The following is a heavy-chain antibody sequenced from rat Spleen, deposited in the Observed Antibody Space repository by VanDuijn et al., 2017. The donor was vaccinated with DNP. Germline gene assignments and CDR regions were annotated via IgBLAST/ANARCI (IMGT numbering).Heavy chain of an antibody. CDR3: ARLTLH. J-gene: IGHJ3*01. V-gene: IGHV2-32*01. Sequence: QVQLKESGPGLVQPSQTLSLTCTVSGFSLTNYGVSWVRQPPGKGLEWMGVMWSAGDTSYNSPLKSRLTITRDTSKSKVFLKMNSLHTEDTAMYFCARLTLHWSQGTLVTVSS. CDR1: GFSLTNYG. CDR2: MWSAGDT.